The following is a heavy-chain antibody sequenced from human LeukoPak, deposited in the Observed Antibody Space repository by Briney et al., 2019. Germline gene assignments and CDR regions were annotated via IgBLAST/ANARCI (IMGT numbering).Heavy chain of an antibody. V-gene: IGHV1-8*01. CDR1: GGTSRSYA. Sequence: ASVKVSCKASGGTSRSYAISSVRQAPGQGLEWMGWINPKSGATSYVEKFQGRITMTRDTSITTAYMELSRLRSDDTAVYYCVKQRGDASLSEYWGQGTLVTVSS. CDR2: INPKSGAT. CDR3: VKQRGDASLSEY. D-gene: IGHD1/OR15-1a*01. J-gene: IGHJ4*02.